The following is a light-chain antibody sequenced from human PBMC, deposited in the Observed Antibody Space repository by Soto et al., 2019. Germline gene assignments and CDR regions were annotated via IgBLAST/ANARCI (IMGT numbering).Light chain of an antibody. J-gene: IGKJ1*01. V-gene: IGKV1-39*01. CDR3: QQSHSTPWT. Sequence: DIQMTQSPSSLSASVGDRVTITCRASQSSSSYLNWYQQKPGKAPKLLIYAASILQSGVPSRFSGSGSGTDFTLTISSLQPEDCATSYCQQSHSTPWTFGQGTMVEIK. CDR1: QSSSSY. CDR2: AAS.